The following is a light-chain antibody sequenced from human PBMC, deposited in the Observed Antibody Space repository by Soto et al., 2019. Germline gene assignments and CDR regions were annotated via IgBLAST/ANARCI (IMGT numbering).Light chain of an antibody. CDR2: GAS. CDR1: QSVSSSY. V-gene: IGKV3-20*01. CDR3: QQYGSSLIT. Sequence: EIVLTQSPGTLSLSPGERATLSCRASQSVSSSYLAWYQQKHGQAPRLLIYGASSRATGIPDRFSGSVSGTDFTLTISRLEAEDFAVYCCQQYGSSLITFGQGTRLEIK. J-gene: IGKJ5*01.